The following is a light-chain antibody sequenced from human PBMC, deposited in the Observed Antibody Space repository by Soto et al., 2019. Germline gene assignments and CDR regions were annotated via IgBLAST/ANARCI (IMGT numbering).Light chain of an antibody. Sequence: LTQPRSVSGSPGQSVTISCTGTSSDVGTYNYVSWYQQHPGKAPKVMIYDVTKRPSGVPDRFSGSKSGNTASLTISGLQAEDEADYYCCSYAGSYTYVFGAGTKVTVL. J-gene: IGLJ1*01. CDR2: DVT. V-gene: IGLV2-11*01. CDR1: SSDVGTYNY. CDR3: CSYAGSYTYV.